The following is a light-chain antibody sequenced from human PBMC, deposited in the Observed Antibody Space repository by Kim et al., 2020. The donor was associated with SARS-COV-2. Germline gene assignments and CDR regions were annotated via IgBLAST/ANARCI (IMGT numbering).Light chain of an antibody. CDR2: DVS. CDR3: SSYTSSSTLYV. J-gene: IGLJ1*01. Sequence: TTITTDRTSSIVGGYNYVSWYQQHPGKTPKLMIYDVSNRPSGVSNRFSGSKSGNTASLTISGLQAEDEADYYCSSYTSSSTLYVFGTGTKVTVL. CDR1: SSIVGGYNY. V-gene: IGLV2-14*03.